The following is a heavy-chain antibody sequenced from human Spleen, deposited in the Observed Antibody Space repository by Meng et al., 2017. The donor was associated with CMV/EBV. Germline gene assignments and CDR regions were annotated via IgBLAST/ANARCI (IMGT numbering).Heavy chain of an antibody. CDR2: IYYSGST. CDR1: GGSISSGGYY. D-gene: IGHD2-15*01. J-gene: IGHJ5*02. Sequence: SETLSLTCTVSGGSISSGGYYWSWIRQHPGKGLEWIGYIYYSGSTYYNPSLKSRVTISVDTSKNQFSLKLSSVTAADTAVYYCARSGGNWFDPWGQGTLVTVSS. CDR3: ARSGGNWFDP. V-gene: IGHV4-31*03.